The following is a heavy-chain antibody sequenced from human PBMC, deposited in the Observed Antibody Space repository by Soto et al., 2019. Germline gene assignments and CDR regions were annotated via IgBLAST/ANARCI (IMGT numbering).Heavy chain of an antibody. Sequence: SETLSLTCVVSGDSISGSPYYWAWIRHPPGKALEWIGSVYYSGTSYRNPSLKSRTTLSVDRSKNQFSLQLSSVTAADTAVYYCAHIRDYNNYGWFDPWGPGSLVTVSS. CDR3: AHIRDYNNYGWFDP. CDR1: GDSISGSPYY. D-gene: IGHD4-4*01. CDR2: VYYSGTS. J-gene: IGHJ5*02. V-gene: IGHV4-39*01.